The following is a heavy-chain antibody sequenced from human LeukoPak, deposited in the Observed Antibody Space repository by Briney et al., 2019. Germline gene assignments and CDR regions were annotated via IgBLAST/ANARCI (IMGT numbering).Heavy chain of an antibody. CDR1: GGSFSGYY. CDR2: INHSGST. V-gene: IGHV4-34*01. CDR3: ARADGGYEFDY. Sequence: PSETLSLTCAVYGGSFSGYYWSWIRQPPGKGLEWIGEINHSGSTNYNPSLKSRVTISVDTSKNQFSLKLSSVTAADTAVYYCARADGGYEFDYWGQGTLVTVSS. D-gene: IGHD5-12*01. J-gene: IGHJ4*02.